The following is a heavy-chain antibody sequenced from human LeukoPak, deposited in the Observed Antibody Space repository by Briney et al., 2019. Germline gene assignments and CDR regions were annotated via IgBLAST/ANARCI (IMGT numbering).Heavy chain of an antibody. Sequence: PGGSLRLSCAASGFTFSSYSVNWVRQAPGKGLEWVSSISSSSSYIYYADSVKGRFTISRDNAKNSLYLQMNSLRAEDTAVYYCASTRNNYYDSSGYYNGDGDYWGQGTLVTVSS. CDR2: ISSSSSYI. J-gene: IGHJ4*02. V-gene: IGHV3-21*01. CDR1: GFTFSSYS. D-gene: IGHD3-22*01. CDR3: ASTRNNYYDSSGYYNGDGDY.